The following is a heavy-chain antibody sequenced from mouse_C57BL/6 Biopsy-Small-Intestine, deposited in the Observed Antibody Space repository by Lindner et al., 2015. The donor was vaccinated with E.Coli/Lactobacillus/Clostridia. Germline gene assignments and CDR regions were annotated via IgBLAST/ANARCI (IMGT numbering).Heavy chain of an antibody. CDR1: GYAFTNYL. D-gene: IGHD1-1*02. CDR3: ARLAYGDYFDY. CDR2: INPGSGST. Sequence: VQLQESGAELVRPGTSVKVSCKASGYAFTNYLIEWVKQRPGQGLEWIGVINPGSGSTNYNEKFSDKATLTADKSSSTAYMQLSSLTSEDSAVYFCARLAYGDYFDYWGQGTTLTVSS. J-gene: IGHJ2*01. V-gene: IGHV1-54*01.